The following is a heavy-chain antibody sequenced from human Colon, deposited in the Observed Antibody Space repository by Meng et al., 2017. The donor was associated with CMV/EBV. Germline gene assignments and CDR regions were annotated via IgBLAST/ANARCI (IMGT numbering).Heavy chain of an antibody. Sequence: SCAASGFTLSNYGVRWVRQTPGKGLEWVSTISTGGNAYYADSVKGRFTISRDNSRNTVYLQMTSLRVEDTAIYFCVRYSSGWYYFEFWGQGTLVTVSS. CDR1: GFTLSNYG. CDR2: ISTGGNA. J-gene: IGHJ4*02. D-gene: IGHD6-19*01. V-gene: IGHV3-23*01. CDR3: VRYSSGWYYFEF.